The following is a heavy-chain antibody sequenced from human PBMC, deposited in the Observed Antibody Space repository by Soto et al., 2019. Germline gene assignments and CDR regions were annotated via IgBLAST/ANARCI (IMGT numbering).Heavy chain of an antibody. D-gene: IGHD2-15*01. CDR3: ARDDVLCDGGRCYGIALDV. J-gene: IGHJ6*04. Sequence: EVQLVESGGGLVQPGGSLRLSCAASGFTVSSKSMTWVRQAPGKGLEWVSLIQSGGTTYYADSVKGRFTISRDTSENTLHLQMDSLRVEDTAVYYCARDDVLCDGGRCYGIALDVWGKGTTVTVSS. V-gene: IGHV3-66*01. CDR1: GFTVSSKS. CDR2: IQSGGTT.